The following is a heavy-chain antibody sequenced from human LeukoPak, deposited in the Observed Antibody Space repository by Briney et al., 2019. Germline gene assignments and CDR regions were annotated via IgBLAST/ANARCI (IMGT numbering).Heavy chain of an antibody. CDR1: GFTVSSNY. CDR3: ASQTTLKYYFAY. V-gene: IGHV3-53*01. J-gene: IGHJ4*02. D-gene: IGHD4-17*01. CDR2: IYSGGST. Sequence: GGSLRLSCAASGFTVSSNYMSWVRQAPGKGLEWVSVIYSGGSTYYADSVKGRFTISRDNSKNTLYLQVNSLRAEDTAVYYCASQTTLKYYFAYWGQGTLVTVSS.